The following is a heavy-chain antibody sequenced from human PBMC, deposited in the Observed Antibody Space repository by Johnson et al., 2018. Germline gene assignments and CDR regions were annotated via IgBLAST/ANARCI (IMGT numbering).Heavy chain of an antibody. J-gene: IGHJ1*01. D-gene: IGHD3-22*01. Sequence: QVQLVQSGGGVVQPGRSLRLSCAASGFTFSSYGMHWVRQAPGKGLEWVAVIWYDGSNKYYADSVKGRFTLSRDNSKHTLYLQMNSLRAEDTGVYYCARSTMVVVGRVEYFHPWGQGTLVTVSS. CDR2: IWYDGSNK. V-gene: IGHV3-33*01. CDR1: GFTFSSYG. CDR3: ARSTMVVVGRVEYFHP.